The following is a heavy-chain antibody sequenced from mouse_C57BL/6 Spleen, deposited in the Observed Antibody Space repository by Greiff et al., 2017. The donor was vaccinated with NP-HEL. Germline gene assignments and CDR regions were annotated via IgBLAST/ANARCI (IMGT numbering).Heavy chain of an antibody. V-gene: IGHV1-85*01. D-gene: IGHD2-4*01. CDR1: GYTFTSYD. CDR2: IYPRDGST. Sequence: VQLQQSGPELVKPGASVKLSCKASGYTFTSYDINWVKQRPGQGLEWIGWIYPRDGSTTYNEKFKGKATLTVDTSSSTAYMELHSLTSEDSAVYFCARYDYDGAWFAYWGQGTLVTVSA. CDR3: ARYDYDGAWFAY. J-gene: IGHJ3*01.